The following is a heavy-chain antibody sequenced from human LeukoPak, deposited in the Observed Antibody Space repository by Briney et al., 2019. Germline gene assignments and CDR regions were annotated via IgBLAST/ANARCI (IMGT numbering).Heavy chain of an antibody. D-gene: IGHD6-13*01. CDR1: GYTFTGYY. J-gene: IGHJ5*02. CDR3: ARDLAGIAAAGMGRFDP. CDR2: INPSGGST. Sequence: GASVKVSCKASGYTFTGYYMHWVRQAPGQGLEWMGIINPSGGSTSYAQKFQGRVTMTRDMSTSTVYMELSSLRSEDTAVYYCARDLAGIAAAGMGRFDPWGQGTLVTVSS. V-gene: IGHV1-46*01.